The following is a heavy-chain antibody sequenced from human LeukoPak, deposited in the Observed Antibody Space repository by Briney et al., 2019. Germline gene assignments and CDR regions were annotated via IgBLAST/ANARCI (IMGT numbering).Heavy chain of an antibody. CDR2: IWHAGTKE. D-gene: IGHD3-22*01. V-gene: IGHV3-33*01. J-gene: IGHJ4*02. Sequence: PGGSLRLSCAVCGFTFGNYDMHWVRQAPGKGLEWVAVIWHAGTKEFYVDSVKGRFTISRDNSENTLYLQMNSLRVEDTAVYYCARDHHYYDSSGLRSGCIDYWGQGTLVTVSS. CDR3: ARDHHYYDSSGLRSGCIDY. CDR1: GFTFGNYD.